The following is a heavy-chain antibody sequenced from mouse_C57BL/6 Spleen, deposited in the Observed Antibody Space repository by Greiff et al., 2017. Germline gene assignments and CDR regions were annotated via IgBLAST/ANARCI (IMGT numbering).Heavy chain of an antibody. Sequence: VQLKQSGPELVKPGASVKISCKASGYSFPGYYMNWVKQSPEKSLEWIGEINPSTGGTTYNQKFKAKATLTVDKSSSTAYMQLKSLTSEDSAVYYCARLGGDYFDYWGQGTTLTVSS. CDR3: ARLGGDYFDY. V-gene: IGHV1-42*01. CDR1: GYSFPGYY. CDR2: INPSTGGT. D-gene: IGHD4-1*01. J-gene: IGHJ2*01.